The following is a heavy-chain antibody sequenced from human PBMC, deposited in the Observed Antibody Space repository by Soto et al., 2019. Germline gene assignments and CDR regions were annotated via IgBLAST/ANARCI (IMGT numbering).Heavy chain of an antibody. Sequence: GGSLRLSCAASGFTFSSYAMHWVRQAPGKGLEWVAVISYDGSNKYYADSVKGRFTISRDNSKNTLYLQMNSLRAEDTAVYYCARDGYNSGYYYGMDVWGQGTTVTVSS. CDR2: ISYDGSNK. J-gene: IGHJ6*02. CDR1: GFTFSSYA. D-gene: IGHD5-12*01. V-gene: IGHV3-30-3*01. CDR3: ARDGYNSGYYYGMDV.